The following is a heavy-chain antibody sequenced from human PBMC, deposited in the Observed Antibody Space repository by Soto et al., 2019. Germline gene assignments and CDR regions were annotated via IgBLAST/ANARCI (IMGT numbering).Heavy chain of an antibody. CDR1: GGTFSSYA. V-gene: IGHV1-69*06. CDR3: ARDSGIAAAGTFDY. CDR2: IIPIFGTA. Sequence: ASVKVSRKASGGTFSSYAISWVRQAPGQGLEWMGGIIPIFGTANYAQKFQGRVTITADKSTSTAYMELSSLRSEDTAVYYCARDSGIAAAGTFDYWGQGTLVTVSS. J-gene: IGHJ4*02. D-gene: IGHD6-13*01.